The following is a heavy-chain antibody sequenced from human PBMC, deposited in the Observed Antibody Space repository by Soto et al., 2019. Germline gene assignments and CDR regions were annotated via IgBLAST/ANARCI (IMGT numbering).Heavy chain of an antibody. CDR2: ILPIFGSP. J-gene: IGHJ6*02. Sequence: QVQLVQSGAEVKKPGSSVKVSCKASGGNFRRYAISWVRQAPGQGLEWMGGILPIFGSPSHAQKFQGRVTVTADESTSTAYLGLTSLTSEDTAMYYCVFGDCTTTSCSYYFYGLDVWGQGSPVTVSS. CDR3: VFGDCTTTSCSYYFYGLDV. CDR1: GGNFRRYA. V-gene: IGHV1-69*01. D-gene: IGHD2-2*01.